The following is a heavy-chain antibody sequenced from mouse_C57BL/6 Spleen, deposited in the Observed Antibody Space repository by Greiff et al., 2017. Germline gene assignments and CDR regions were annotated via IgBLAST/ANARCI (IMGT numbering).Heavy chain of an antibody. CDR1: GFTFTSYW. Sequence: QVQLQQPGAELVKPGASVKMSCKASGFTFTSYWITWVQQRPGQGLEWIGDIYPGSGSTNYNEKFKGTSTLTGDTASSTAYMQLSRLTSEDSAIYYCARDGYLATYNRGEGASVAESS. D-gene: IGHD2-3*01. CDR3: ARDGYLATYN. J-gene: IGHJ4*01. CDR2: IYPGSGST. V-gene: IGHV1-55*01.